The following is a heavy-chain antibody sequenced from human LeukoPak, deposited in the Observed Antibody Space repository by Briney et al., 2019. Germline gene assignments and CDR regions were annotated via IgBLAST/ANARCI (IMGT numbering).Heavy chain of an antibody. D-gene: IGHD4-17*01. CDR3: ARDGDYDWYFDL. Sequence: SETLSLTCTVSGGSISGHYWSWLRQPPGKGLEWLGYIYYSGSTNYNPSLKSRTTTSLDTSKSQFSLKLNSVTAADTAVYYCARDGDYDWYFDLWGRGTLVTVSS. CDR2: IYYSGST. J-gene: IGHJ2*01. V-gene: IGHV4-59*11. CDR1: GGSISGHY.